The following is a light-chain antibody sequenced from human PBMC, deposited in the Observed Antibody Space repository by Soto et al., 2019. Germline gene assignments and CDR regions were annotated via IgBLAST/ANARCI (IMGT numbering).Light chain of an antibody. CDR2: EVS. J-gene: IGLJ1*01. CDR3: SSYTSSSTRV. CDR1: SSDVGGYNY. V-gene: IGLV2-14*01. Sequence: QSVLTQPASVSGPPGQSITISCTGTSSDVGGYNYVSWYQQHPGKAPKLMIYEVSNRPSGVSNRFSGSKSGNTASLTISGLQAEDEADYYCSSYTSSSTRVFGTGTKVTVL.